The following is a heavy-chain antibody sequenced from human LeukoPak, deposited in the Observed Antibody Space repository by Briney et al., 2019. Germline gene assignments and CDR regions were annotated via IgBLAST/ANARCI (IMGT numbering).Heavy chain of an antibody. J-gene: IGHJ4*02. CDR3: ARLGLGGRTVVTPGLYFDY. V-gene: IGHV4-39*01. Sequence: SETLSLTCTVSGGSISSGSYYWGWIRQPPGKGLEWIGSIYYSGSTYYNPSLKSRVTISVDTSKNQFSLKLSSVTAADTAVYYCARLGLGGRTVVTPGLYFDYWGQGTLVTVSS. CDR1: GGSISSGSYY. CDR2: IYYSGST. D-gene: IGHD4-23*01.